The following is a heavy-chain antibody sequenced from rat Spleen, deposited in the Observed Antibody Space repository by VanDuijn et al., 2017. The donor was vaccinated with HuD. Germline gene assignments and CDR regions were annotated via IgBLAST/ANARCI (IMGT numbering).Heavy chain of an antibody. CDR2: INSAGST. D-gene: IGHD1-10*01. J-gene: IGHJ4*01. Sequence: EVQLQESGPGLVKPSQSLSLTCSVTGYSITSTYRWNWIRKFPGNKLEWMGYINSAGSTNYNPSLKSRISITRDTSKNQFFLQVNSITTEDTAAYYCARTNNPYFYFMDAWGQGASVTVSS. V-gene: IGHV3-3*01. CDR3: ARTNNPYFYFMDA. CDR1: GYSITSTYR.